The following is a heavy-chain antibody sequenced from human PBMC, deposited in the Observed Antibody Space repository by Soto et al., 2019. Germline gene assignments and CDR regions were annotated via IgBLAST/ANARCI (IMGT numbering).Heavy chain of an antibody. V-gene: IGHV1-69*02. CDR1: GGTFSSYT. D-gene: IGHD5-18*01. Sequence: QVQLVQSGAEVKKPGSSVKVSCKASGGTFSSYTISWVRQAPGQGLEWMGRIIPILGIANYAQKFQGRVTXTXXKSTSTAYMELSSLRSEDTAVYYCARLVDTADFDCWGQGTLVTVSS. J-gene: IGHJ4*02. CDR3: ARLVDTADFDC. CDR2: IIPILGIA.